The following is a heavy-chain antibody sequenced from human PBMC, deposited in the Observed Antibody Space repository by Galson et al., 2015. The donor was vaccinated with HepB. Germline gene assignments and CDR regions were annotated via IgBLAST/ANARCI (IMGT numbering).Heavy chain of an antibody. CDR2: IYYSGIT. CDR3: ARRTAVAGAASDI. V-gene: IGHV4-59*08. D-gene: IGHD6-19*01. CDR1: GGSIGSYY. J-gene: IGHJ3*02. Sequence: ETLSLTCTVSGGSIGSYYWNWIRQPPGKGLEWIGYIYYSGITNYNPSLKSRVTISLDTSNNQFSLKLSSVTAAVTAVYYCARRTAVAGAASDIWGQGTMVTVSS.